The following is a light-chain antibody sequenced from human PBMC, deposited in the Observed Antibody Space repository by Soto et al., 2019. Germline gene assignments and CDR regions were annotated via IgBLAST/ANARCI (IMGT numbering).Light chain of an antibody. V-gene: IGKV1-9*01. Sequence: DIQLTQSPSFLSASVGDTVTITCRARQGISSYLAWYQQKPGKAPKLLIYAASTLQSGVPSRFSGSGSGTEFTLTISSLQPEDFATYSCPQLNSYPYTFGQGTKLEIK. J-gene: IGKJ2*01. CDR1: QGISSY. CDR2: AAS. CDR3: PQLNSYPYT.